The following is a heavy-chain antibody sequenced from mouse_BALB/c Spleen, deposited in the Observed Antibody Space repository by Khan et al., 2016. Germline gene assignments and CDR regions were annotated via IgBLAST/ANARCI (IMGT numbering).Heavy chain of an antibody. CDR3: ASYYDYDGGFAY. V-gene: IGHV2-6-7*01. J-gene: IGHJ3*01. D-gene: IGHD2-4*01. CDR2: IWGDGST. Sequence: QVQLKESGPGLVAPSQSLSITCTVSGFSLTAFGVNWVRQPPGKGLEWLGMIWGDGSTDYNSALKSRLSITKDNSTRQLFLKMNSLQTEDTARYYCASYYDYDGGFAYWGQGTLVTVSA. CDR1: GFSLTAFG.